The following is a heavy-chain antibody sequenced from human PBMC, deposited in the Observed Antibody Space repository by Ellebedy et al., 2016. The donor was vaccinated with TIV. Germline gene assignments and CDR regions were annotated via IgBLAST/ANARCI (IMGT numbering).Heavy chain of an antibody. V-gene: IGHV3-7*01. CDR2: IKEDGSQK. CDR1: GFTFSSYG. CDR3: ARVLRAGQELDY. D-gene: IGHD1-1*01. Sequence: PGGSLRLSCAASGFTFSSYGMHRVRQAPGKGLEWVANIKEDGSQKYYVPSLKGRFTISRDNAKDSLYLQMNSLGAEDSAVYYCARVLRAGQELDYWGQGTPVTVSS. J-gene: IGHJ4*02.